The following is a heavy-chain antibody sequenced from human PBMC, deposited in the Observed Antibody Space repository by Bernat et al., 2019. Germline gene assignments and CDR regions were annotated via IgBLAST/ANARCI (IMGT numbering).Heavy chain of an antibody. CDR3: ASRADAFDI. V-gene: IGHV3-48*03. Sequence: EVQLVESGGGLVQPGGSLRLSCAASGFTFSSYEMNWVRQAPGKGLEWVLYISSSGSTIYYADSVKGRFTIPRDNAKNSLYLQMNSLRAEDTAVYYCASRADAFDIWGQGTMVTVSS. J-gene: IGHJ3*02. CDR1: GFTFSSYE. CDR2: ISSSGSTI.